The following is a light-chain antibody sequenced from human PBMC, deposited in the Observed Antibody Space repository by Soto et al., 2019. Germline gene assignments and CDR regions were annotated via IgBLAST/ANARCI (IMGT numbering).Light chain of an antibody. CDR1: QGIGVY. V-gene: IGKV1-27*01. J-gene: IGKJ4*01. CDR3: QMYNSAPLT. Sequence: DIQMTQSPSSLSASFGDSVTITCRASQGIGVYLAWFQQKPGNDPKLLIYAASTLQSGVPSRFSGSGSGTDFTLTISGLQPEDVATYYCQMYNSAPLTFGGGTKVEIK. CDR2: AAS.